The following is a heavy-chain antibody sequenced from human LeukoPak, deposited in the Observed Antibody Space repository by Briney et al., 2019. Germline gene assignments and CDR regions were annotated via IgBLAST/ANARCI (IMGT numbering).Heavy chain of an antibody. CDR2: IYSSGGT. Sequence: SETLSLTCTVSGGSISSYYWSWIRQPAGKGLEWIGRIYSSGGTDYNPSLKSRVTMSVDTPKNQFSLKLSSVTAADTAVYYCARGIAAASERALDIWGQGTMVTVSS. V-gene: IGHV4-4*07. D-gene: IGHD6-13*01. J-gene: IGHJ3*02. CDR3: ARGIAAASERALDI. CDR1: GGSISSYY.